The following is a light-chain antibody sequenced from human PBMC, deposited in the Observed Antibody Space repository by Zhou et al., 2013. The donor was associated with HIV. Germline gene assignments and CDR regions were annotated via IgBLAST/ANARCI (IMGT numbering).Light chain of an antibody. J-gene: IGKJ2*04. V-gene: IGKV3-11*01. CDR1: QSVSSN. Sequence: EIVMTQSPATLSVSPGERATLSCRASQSVSSNLAWYQQKPGQAPRLLIYCASRRATGIPDRFSGSGSGTDFTLTISSLEPEDFAVYYCQQRSNWSCSFGQGTKLEIK. CDR2: CAS. CDR3: QQRSNWSCS.